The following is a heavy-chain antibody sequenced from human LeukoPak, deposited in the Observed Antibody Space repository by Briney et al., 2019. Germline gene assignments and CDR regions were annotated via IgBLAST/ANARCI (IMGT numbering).Heavy chain of an antibody. D-gene: IGHD3-16*01. V-gene: IGHV3-23*01. J-gene: IGHJ4*02. CDR1: GFTFSNYA. CDR2: ISSSGDST. CDR3: ATSMGGGNIDY. Sequence: PGGSLRLSCAASGFTFSNYAMSWVRQAPGKGLEWVSAISSSGDSTDYADSVKGRFTISRDSSKNTLYLQLNSLRADDMAVYYCATSMGGGNIDYWGQGALVTVSS.